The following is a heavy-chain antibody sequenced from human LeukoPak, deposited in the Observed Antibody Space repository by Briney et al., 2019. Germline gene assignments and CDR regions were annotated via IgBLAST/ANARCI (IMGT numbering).Heavy chain of an antibody. CDR3: ARRISSYGRVLGAYYFDY. CDR2: IYYSGST. Sequence: PSETLSLTCTVSGGSISSYHWSWIRQPPGKGLEWIGYIYYSGSTNYNPSLKSRVTISVDTSKNQFSLKLSSVTAADTAVYYCARRISSYGRVLGAYYFDYWGQGTLVTVSS. J-gene: IGHJ4*02. CDR1: GGSISSYH. V-gene: IGHV4-59*08. D-gene: IGHD5-18*01.